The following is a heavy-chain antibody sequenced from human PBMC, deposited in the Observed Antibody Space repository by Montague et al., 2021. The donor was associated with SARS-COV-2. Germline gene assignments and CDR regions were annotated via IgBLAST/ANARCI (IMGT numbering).Heavy chain of an antibody. D-gene: IGHD2-15*01. CDR3: ASPGGYCSGGSCHYVY. J-gene: IGHJ4*02. CDR1: GGSISSYY. CDR2: IYYSGSS. Sequence: SETLSLTCTVSGGSISSYYWSWIRQPPGKGLEWIGYIYYSGSSNYNPSLKSRVTISIDTSKNQFSLNLNSVTAADEAVYYCASPGGYCSGGSCHYVYWGQGTLVTVSS. V-gene: IGHV4-59*01.